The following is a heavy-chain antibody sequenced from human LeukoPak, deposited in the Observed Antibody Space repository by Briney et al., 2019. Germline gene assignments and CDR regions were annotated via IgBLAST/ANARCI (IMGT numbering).Heavy chain of an antibody. CDR1: GFTFDDYV. J-gene: IGHJ3*02. V-gene: IGHV3-9*01. CDR3: ARVIAVAECDAFDI. CDR2: ISWNSGSK. Sequence: GGSLRLSCAASGFTFDDYVMHWVRQAPGKGLEWVSGISWNSGSKDYADSVKGRFTISRDNAKNSLYLQMNSLRAEDTALYYCARVIAVAECDAFDIWGQGTMVTVSS. D-gene: IGHD6-19*01.